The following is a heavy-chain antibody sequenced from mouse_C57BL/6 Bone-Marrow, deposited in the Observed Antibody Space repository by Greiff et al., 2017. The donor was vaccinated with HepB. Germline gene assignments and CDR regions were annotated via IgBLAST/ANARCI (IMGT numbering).Heavy chain of an antibody. CDR2: IRLKSDNYAT. V-gene: IGHV6-3*01. CDR1: GFTFSNYW. J-gene: IGHJ1*03. D-gene: IGHD1-1*01. CDR3: TKNLLLRSDWYFDV. Sequence: EVQLVESGGGLVQPGGSMKLSCVASGFTFSNYWMNWVRQSPEKGLEWVAQIRLKSDNYATHYAESVKGRFTISRDDSKSSVYLQMNNLRAEDTGIYYCTKNLLLRSDWYFDVWGTGTTVTVSS.